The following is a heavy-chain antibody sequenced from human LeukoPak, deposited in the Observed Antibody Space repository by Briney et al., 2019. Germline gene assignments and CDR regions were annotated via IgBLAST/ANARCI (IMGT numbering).Heavy chain of an antibody. J-gene: IGHJ4*02. CDR1: GFTFSSYG. Sequence: GGSLRLSCAASGFTFSSYGMSWVRQAPAKGLEWVSGFSNNGVTTFYADSVKGRFTISRDNSKNTLYLQMNSLRAEDTAVYYCARWDGYGDYWGQGTLVTVSS. V-gene: IGHV3-23*01. CDR2: FSNNGVTT. CDR3: ARWDGYGDY. D-gene: IGHD5-24*01.